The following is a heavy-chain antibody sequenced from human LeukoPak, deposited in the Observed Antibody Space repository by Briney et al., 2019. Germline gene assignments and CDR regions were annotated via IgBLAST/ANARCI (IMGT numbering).Heavy chain of an antibody. CDR3: AXXXXXXXXXLAY. V-gene: IGHV4-59*01. J-gene: IGHJ4*02. CDR2: IYYTGTT. Sequence: GXXXIYYWTWIRQIPGXGLXWIGYIYYTGTTNXNPLFESRATISVDTSKNXFSLKLNSVTAADTAVYFCAXXXXXXXXXLAYXGXXXXVTVS. CDR1: GXXXIYY.